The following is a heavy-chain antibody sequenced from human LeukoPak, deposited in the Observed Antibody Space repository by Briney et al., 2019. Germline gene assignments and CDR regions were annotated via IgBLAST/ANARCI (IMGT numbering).Heavy chain of an antibody. V-gene: IGHV3-23*01. J-gene: IGHJ4*02. Sequence: PGGSLRLSCAASGFTFNRYAMSWVRQAPGKGLEWVSAISGSGGTTYYADSVKGRFTISRDNSKSTLYLQMNSLRAEDTAVYYCAKEDCDVDCTTFDHWGQGTLVTVSS. CDR2: ISGSGGTT. CDR3: AKEDCDVDCTTFDH. D-gene: IGHD2-21*02. CDR1: GFTFNRYA.